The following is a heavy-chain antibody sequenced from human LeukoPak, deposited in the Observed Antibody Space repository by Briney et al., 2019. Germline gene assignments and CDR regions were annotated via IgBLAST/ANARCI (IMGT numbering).Heavy chain of an antibody. CDR3: ARVVDYYRNYYYYYYMDV. Sequence: GGSLRLSCAASGFTFSDHYMDWVRQAPGKGLEWVGRTRNKANSYTTEYAASVKGRFTISRDDSKNSLYLQMNSLKTEDTAVYSSARVVDYYRNYYYYYYMDVWGKGTTVTVSS. CDR1: GFTFSDHY. D-gene: IGHD3-22*01. J-gene: IGHJ6*03. V-gene: IGHV3-72*01. CDR2: TRNKANSYTT.